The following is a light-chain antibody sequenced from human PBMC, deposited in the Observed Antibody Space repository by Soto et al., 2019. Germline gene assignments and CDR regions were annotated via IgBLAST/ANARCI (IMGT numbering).Light chain of an antibody. V-gene: IGLV2-23*03. J-gene: IGLJ1*01. CDR2: EGS. CDR3: CSYAGSSTFVYV. CDR1: SSDVGSYNL. Sequence: QSALTQPASVSGSPGQSITISCTGTSSDVGSYNLVSWYQQHPGKAPKLMIYEGSKRPSGVSNRFSGSKSGNTASLTISGLQAEDEADYCCCSYAGSSTFVYVFGTGTKLTVL.